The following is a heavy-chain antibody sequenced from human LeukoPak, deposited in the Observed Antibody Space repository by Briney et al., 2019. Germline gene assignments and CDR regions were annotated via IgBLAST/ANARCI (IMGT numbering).Heavy chain of an antibody. CDR3: ARDRKYLRFLAP. V-gene: IGHV4-34*01. CDR2: INHSGGT. D-gene: IGHD3-3*01. Sequence: KPSETPSLTCAVYGGSFSGYYWGWIRQPPRKGLGWIGEINHSGGTNYNPSLKSRVTISVDTSKNQFSLKLSSVTAADTAVYYCARDRKYLRFLAPWGQGTLVTVSS. CDR1: GGSFSGYY. J-gene: IGHJ5*02.